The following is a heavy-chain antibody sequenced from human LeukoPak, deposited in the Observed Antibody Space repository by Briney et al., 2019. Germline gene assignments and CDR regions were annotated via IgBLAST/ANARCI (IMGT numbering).Heavy chain of an antibody. D-gene: IGHD1-7*01. CDR3: ARVELATYYYYIDV. CDR1: GFSISSYE. V-gene: IGHV3-48*03. CDR2: ISSSGSTI. Sequence: GGSLRLSCAASGFSISSYEMNWVRQAPGKGLEWVSHISSSGSTIWYADSVKGRFTISRDNAKNSLYLQMNSLRAEDTAVYYCARVELATYYYYIDVWGKGTTVTVSS. J-gene: IGHJ6*03.